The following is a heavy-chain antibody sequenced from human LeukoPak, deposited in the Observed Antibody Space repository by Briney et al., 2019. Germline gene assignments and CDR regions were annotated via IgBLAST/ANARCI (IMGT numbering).Heavy chain of an antibody. V-gene: IGHV3-23*01. CDR3: AKKGSGWYLNLDP. CDR2: ISGSGGIT. J-gene: IGHJ5*02. CDR1: GFTFSTYG. D-gene: IGHD6-19*01. Sequence: PGGSLRLSCAASGFTFSTYGMSWVRQAPGKGLEWVSAISGSGGITYYADSVKGRFTISRDNSKNTLYLQMNSLRAEDTAVYYCAKKGSGWYLNLDPWGQGTLVTVSS.